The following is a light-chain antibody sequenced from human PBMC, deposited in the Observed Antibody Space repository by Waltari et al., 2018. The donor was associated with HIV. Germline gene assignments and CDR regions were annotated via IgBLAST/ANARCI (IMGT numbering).Light chain of an antibody. CDR1: SSDLSIYNS. Sequence: QSALTQPASLSASPVPPITIPSTGTSSDLSIYNSVSWYQHHPGKAPKVIIYEVTNRPSGISNRCSGSKSGDTASLTISGLQAEDEADYFCTSYISSSIPVFGGGTKLTVL. J-gene: IGLJ3*02. CDR2: EVT. V-gene: IGLV2-14*01. CDR3: TSYISSSIPV.